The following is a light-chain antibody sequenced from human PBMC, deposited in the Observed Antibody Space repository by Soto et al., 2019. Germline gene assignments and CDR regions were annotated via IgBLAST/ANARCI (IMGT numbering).Light chain of an antibody. CDR3: QQYNNWPHT. CDR2: GVS. J-gene: IGKJ2*01. Sequence: EIVMTQSPATLSVSPGERPTLSCRASQSVSSKLAWFQQKPGQAHSLLIYGVSTRATGVPVRFSGSGSGTEFTLTINSLQSEDFAVYYCQQYNNWPHTFGQGTKVDIK. CDR1: QSVSSK. V-gene: IGKV3-15*01.